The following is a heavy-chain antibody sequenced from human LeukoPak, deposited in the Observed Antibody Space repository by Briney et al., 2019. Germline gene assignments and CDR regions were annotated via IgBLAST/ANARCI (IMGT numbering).Heavy chain of an antibody. CDR2: ISYDGSNR. Sequence: GGSLRLSCAASGFTFSSYAMHWVRQAPGKGLEWVAVISYDGSNRYYADSVKGRFTISRDNSKNTLYLQMNSLRAEDTAVYYCARDNGGFDYWGQGTLVTVSS. D-gene: IGHD3-16*01. V-gene: IGHV3-30*04. CDR1: GFTFSSYA. CDR3: ARDNGGFDY. J-gene: IGHJ4*02.